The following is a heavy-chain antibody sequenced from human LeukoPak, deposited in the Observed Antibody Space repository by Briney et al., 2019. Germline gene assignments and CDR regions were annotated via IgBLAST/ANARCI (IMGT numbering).Heavy chain of an antibody. J-gene: IGHJ3*02. CDR3: ARDGYSYGSDDAFDI. CDR1: GYTFTSYA. Sequence: GASVKVSCKASGYTFTSYAMNWVRQAPGQGLERMGWINTNTGNPTYAQGFTGRFVFSLDTSVSTAYLQISSLKAEDTAVYYCARDGYSYGSDDAFDIWGQGTMVTVSS. V-gene: IGHV7-4-1*02. CDR2: INTNTGNP. D-gene: IGHD5-18*01.